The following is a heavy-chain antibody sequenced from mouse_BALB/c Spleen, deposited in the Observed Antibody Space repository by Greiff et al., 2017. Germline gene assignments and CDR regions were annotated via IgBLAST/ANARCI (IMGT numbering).Heavy chain of an antibody. J-gene: IGHJ1*01. V-gene: IGHV1S16*01. Sequence: VQLQQSGAALVKPGASVQLSCKASGYTFTSYYMYWVKQRPGQGLEWLGEINPSNGGTNFHEKFKSKATLTVDKSSRTAYMQLSSLTSEDSTVYYCTTSSYGTRYLDVRGGGTTVTVSS. CDR3: TTSSYGTRYLDV. CDR1: GYTFTSYY. D-gene: IGHD2-1*01. CDR2: INPSNGGT.